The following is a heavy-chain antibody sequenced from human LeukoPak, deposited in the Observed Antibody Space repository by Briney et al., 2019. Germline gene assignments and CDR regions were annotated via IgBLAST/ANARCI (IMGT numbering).Heavy chain of an antibody. J-gene: IGHJ4*02. V-gene: IGHV3-15*01. CDR1: GFTFSKAC. Sequence: TGGSLRLSCAASGFTFSKACMSWVRQAPGKGLEWVGHIKSKTDGGTTDFAAPVKGRFSISRDDSKNTLFLQMNSLKAEDTAAYYCTTGTWIQLWVPDYWGQGTLVTVSS. D-gene: IGHD5-18*01. CDR3: TTGTWIQLWVPDY. CDR2: IKSKTDGGTT.